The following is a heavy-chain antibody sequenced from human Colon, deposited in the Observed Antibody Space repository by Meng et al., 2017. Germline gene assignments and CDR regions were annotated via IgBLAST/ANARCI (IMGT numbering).Heavy chain of an antibody. CDR2: ISTTGSIA. J-gene: IGHJ4*02. D-gene: IGHD3-22*01. Sequence: QVEPVEAGGGWVKPGGSLRLSCAASGFIFSDYYMAWIRQTPGKGLEWVSYISTTGSIAYYADSVKGRFTISRDNAKNSVYLQMNSLRAEDTAVYYCATTGSRSSGSWGQGTLVTVSS. V-gene: IGHV3-11*01. CDR3: ATTGSRSSGS. CDR1: GFIFSDYY.